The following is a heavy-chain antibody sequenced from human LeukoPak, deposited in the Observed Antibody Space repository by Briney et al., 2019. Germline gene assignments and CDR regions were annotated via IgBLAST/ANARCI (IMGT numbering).Heavy chain of an antibody. V-gene: IGHV3-21*01. CDR2: ISSSSRYI. CDR1: GFTFSNYN. D-gene: IGHD1-26*01. CDR3: ASESGSYDY. J-gene: IGHJ4*02. Sequence: GGSLRLSCAASGFTFSNYNMNWVRQAPGKGLEWVSVISSSSRYIYYADSVKGRFTISRDNAKNSLYLQMNSLRAEDTAVYYCASESGSYDYWGQGTLVTVSS.